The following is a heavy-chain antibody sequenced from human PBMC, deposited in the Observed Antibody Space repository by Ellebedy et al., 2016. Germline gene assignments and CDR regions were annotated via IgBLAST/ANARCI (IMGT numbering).Heavy chain of an antibody. D-gene: IGHD6-13*01. CDR2: INHSGST. CDR1: GGSFNGYY. V-gene: IGHV4-34*01. J-gene: IGHJ4*02. CDR3: ARGPQWYSSSWFLDY. Sequence: GSLRLXXAVYGGSFNGYYWSWIRQPPGKGLEWIGEINHSGSTNYNPSLKSRVTISVDTSKNQFSLKLSSVTAADTAVYYCARGPQWYSSSWFLDYWGQGTLVTVSS.